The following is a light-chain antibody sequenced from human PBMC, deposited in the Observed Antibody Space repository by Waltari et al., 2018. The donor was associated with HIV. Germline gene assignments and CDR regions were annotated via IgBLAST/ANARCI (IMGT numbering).Light chain of an antibody. CDR1: SNDVGGYNY. J-gene: IGLJ1*01. CDR3: CSYTGSKTFV. Sequence: QSALTQPRSVSGSPGQSVTISCTGTSNDVGGYNYVSWYQQHPGKAPKFIIFDVTARPSGVPDRFSGSKSGNTASLTISGLQAEDEADYYCCSYTGSKTFVFGTGTQVTVL. CDR2: DVT. V-gene: IGLV2-11*01.